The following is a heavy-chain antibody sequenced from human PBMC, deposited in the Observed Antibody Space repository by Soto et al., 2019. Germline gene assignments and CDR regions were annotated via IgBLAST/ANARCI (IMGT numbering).Heavy chain of an antibody. V-gene: IGHV3-23*01. D-gene: IGHD3-10*01. J-gene: IGHJ5*02. CDR1: GFPFSSTD. CDR2: ILDTGTTV. Sequence: GGSLRLSCAASGFPFSSTDMSWVRQAPGKGLEWVSTILDTGTTVFYADSVKGRFTASRDNSNNTLYVQMNNLRADDTAVYYCVKNSGWFNTWGQGALVTVPQ. CDR3: VKNSGWFNT.